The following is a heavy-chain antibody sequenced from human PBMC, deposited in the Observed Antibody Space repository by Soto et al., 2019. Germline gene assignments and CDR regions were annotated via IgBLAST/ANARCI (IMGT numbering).Heavy chain of an antibody. CDR1: GFTFSAYF. J-gene: IGHJ4*02. CDR3: VRDDCASRD. V-gene: IGHV3-72*01. Sequence: VQLVESGGDSVQPGGSLRLSCIASGFTFSAYFMDWARQAPGKGLEWVGRIRNKDNGHTTEYAASVAGRFTISRDDSKNSLYLHLNSLKTEDTAIYYCVRDDCASRDWGRGTLVTVSS. CDR2: IRNKDNGHTT. D-gene: IGHD2-21*01.